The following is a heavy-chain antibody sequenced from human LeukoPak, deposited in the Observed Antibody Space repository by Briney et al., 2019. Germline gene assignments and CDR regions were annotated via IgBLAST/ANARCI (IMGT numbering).Heavy chain of an antibody. CDR3: AGTGPYDGSGYYSPARYYFDY. V-gene: IGHV4-30-2*01. D-gene: IGHD3-22*01. J-gene: IGHJ4*02. CDR2: INHSGST. CDR1: GGSISSGGYY. Sequence: SQTLSLTCTVSGGSISSGGYYWSWIRQPPGKGLEWIGEINHSGSTNYNPSLKSRVTISVDTSKNQFSLKLSSVTAADTAVYYCAGTGPYDGSGYYSPARYYFDYWGQGTLVTVSS.